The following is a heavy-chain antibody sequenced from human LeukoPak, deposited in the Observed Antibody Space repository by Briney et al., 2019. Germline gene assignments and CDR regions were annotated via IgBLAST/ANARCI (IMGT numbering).Heavy chain of an antibody. Sequence: SVKVSCKASGGSFSRYAISWVRQAPGQGLEWMGGIIPIFGTANYAQKFRGRVTITADESTRTAYMELRTLRSEDTAIYYCARGSGETGGYYYVYWGRGTPVAVSS. CDR3: ARGSGETGGYYYVY. J-gene: IGHJ4*02. V-gene: IGHV1-69*13. CDR1: GGSFSRYA. CDR2: IIPIFGTA. D-gene: IGHD3-22*01.